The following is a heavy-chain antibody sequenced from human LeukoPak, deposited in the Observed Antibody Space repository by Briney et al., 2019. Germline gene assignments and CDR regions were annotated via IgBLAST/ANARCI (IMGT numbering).Heavy chain of an antibody. V-gene: IGHV5-51*01. J-gene: IGHJ4*02. D-gene: IGHD2-2*01. CDR2: IYPGDSDT. Sequence: GESLKISCKGSGYSFTSYWIGWVRQMPGKGLEWMGIIYPGDSDTRYSPSFQGQVTISADKSISPAYLQWSSLKASDTAMYYCARSPIPYQLLTRIDYWGQGTLVTVSS. CDR3: ARSPIPYQLLTRIDY. CDR1: GYSFTSYW.